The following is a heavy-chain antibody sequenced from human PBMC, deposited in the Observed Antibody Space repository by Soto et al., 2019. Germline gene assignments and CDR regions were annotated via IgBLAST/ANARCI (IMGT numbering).Heavy chain of an antibody. CDR2: IRNTGDGT. V-gene: IGHV3-23*01. Sequence: EVQLLESGGGLVQPGGSLRLSCAASGFTFNNYAMTWVRQAPGKGLEWVSTIRNTGDGTFYADSVKGRFTISRDNSQNTLYLQLSSLRAEDTAVYYWAKDGHSVTYYYYMDVWGKGTTFTVS. CDR3: AKDGHSVTYYYYMDV. CDR1: GFTFNNYA. J-gene: IGHJ6*03.